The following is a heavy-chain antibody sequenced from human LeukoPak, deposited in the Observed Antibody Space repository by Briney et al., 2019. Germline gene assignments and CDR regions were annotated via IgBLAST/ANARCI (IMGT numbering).Heavy chain of an antibody. Sequence: PGGSLRLSCAASGFTFSSYSMNWVRQAPGKGLEWVSSISSSSSYIYYADSVKGRFTISRDNAKNSLYLQMNSLRAEDTAVYYCASRLAAAGSFDYWGQGTLVTVSS. CDR3: ASRLAAAGSFDY. D-gene: IGHD6-13*01. CDR2: ISSSSSYI. V-gene: IGHV3-21*01. J-gene: IGHJ4*02. CDR1: GFTFSSYS.